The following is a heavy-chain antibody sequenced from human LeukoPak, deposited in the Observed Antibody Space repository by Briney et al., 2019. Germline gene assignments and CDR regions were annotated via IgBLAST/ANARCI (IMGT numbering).Heavy chain of an antibody. Sequence: GGSLRLSCAVSGFTFSSSWMSWVRQAPGEGLEWVANINQDGSEKYYLDSVKGRFTISRGNAKNSLYLHMNSLRAEDTAVYYCARRLGSGWFDPWGQGTLVTVSS. CDR3: ARRLGSGWFDP. J-gene: IGHJ5*02. D-gene: IGHD3-10*01. V-gene: IGHV3-7*01. CDR1: GFTFSSSW. CDR2: INQDGSEK.